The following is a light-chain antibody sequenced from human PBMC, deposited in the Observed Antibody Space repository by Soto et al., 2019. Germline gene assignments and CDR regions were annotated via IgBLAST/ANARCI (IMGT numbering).Light chain of an antibody. CDR3: SSYAGSNNLI. V-gene: IGLV2-8*01. J-gene: IGLJ1*01. CDR2: EVS. CDR1: SSDVGGYNY. Sequence: QSVLPQPPSASGSPGRSVTISCTGTSSDVGGYNYVSWYQQHPGKAPKLMIYEVSKRPSGVPDRFSGSKSGNTAPLTVSGLQAEDEADYYCSSYAGSNNLIFGTGTKVTVL.